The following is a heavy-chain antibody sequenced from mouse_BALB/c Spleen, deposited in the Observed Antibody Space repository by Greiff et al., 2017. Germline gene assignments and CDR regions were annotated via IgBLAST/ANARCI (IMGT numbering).Heavy chain of an antibody. CDR3: ARMGCCGRFAY. Sequence: DVKLVESGPDLVKPGASVKIPCKASGYTFTDYNMDWVQQSHGKSLEWIGDINPNNGGTIYNQKFKGKATFTVDKSSSTAYMELRSLTSEDTAVYYCARMGCCGRFAYWGQGTLVTVSA. CDR2: INPNNGGT. V-gene: IGHV1-18*01. CDR1: GYTFTDYN. J-gene: IGHJ3*01.